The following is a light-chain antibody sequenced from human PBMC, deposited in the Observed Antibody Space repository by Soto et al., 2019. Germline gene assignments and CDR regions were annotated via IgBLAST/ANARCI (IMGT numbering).Light chain of an antibody. CDR1: QCISNW. J-gene: IGKJ1*01. CDR3: QQYNSQST. CDR2: KAS. Sequence: DIQMTQSPSTLSASVGDRVTITCRASQCISNWLAWYQQKPGKAPKLLIYKASSSESGVTSRFIGSGSETEFPLTIGSLKPDDFATYYYQQYNSQSTFGQGTKVEIK. V-gene: IGKV1-5*03.